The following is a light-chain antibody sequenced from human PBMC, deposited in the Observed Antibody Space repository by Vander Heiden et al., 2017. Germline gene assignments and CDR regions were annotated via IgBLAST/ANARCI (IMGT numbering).Light chain of an antibody. CDR2: GTS. Sequence: PATLSLSAGERATLSCRASQTVSRDYLAWYQQKPGQAPRLLIYGTSSRATGIPERFSGSGSGTDFTLTISRLEPEDFAVYYCQQYGRSSGSFGQGTTVEIK. J-gene: IGKJ1*01. V-gene: IGKV3-20*01. CDR1: QTVSRDY. CDR3: QQYGRSSGS.